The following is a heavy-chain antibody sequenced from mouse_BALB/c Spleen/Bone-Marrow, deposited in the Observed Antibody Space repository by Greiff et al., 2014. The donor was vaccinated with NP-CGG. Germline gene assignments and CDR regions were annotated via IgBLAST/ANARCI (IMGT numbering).Heavy chain of an antibody. J-gene: IGHJ2*01. V-gene: IGHV5-4*02. CDR3: ARVSYDYFDY. Sequence: DVKLVESGGGLVKPGGSLKLSCAASGFTFSDYYMYWVRQTPEKRLEWVATISDGGSYTYYPDSVKGRFTISRDNAKNNLYLQMSSLKSEDTAMYYCARVSYDYFDYWGQGTTLTASS. D-gene: IGHD2-4*01. CDR1: GFTFSDYY. CDR2: ISDGGSYT.